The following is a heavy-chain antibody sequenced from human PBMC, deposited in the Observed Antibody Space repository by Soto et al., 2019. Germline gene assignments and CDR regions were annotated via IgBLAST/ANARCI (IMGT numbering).Heavy chain of an antibody. Sequence: GGSLRLSCAGSGFTFSNYAMSWVRQAPGKGLEWVSGISGSGGSTYYADSVKGRFSISRDNSRNTVYLQMNSLRADDTAIYYCAKRAAASDIAVTGRLDYWGQGTLVTVSS. CDR3: AKRAAASDIAVTGRLDY. CDR1: GFTFSNYA. V-gene: IGHV3-23*01. J-gene: IGHJ4*02. CDR2: ISGSGGST. D-gene: IGHD6-19*01.